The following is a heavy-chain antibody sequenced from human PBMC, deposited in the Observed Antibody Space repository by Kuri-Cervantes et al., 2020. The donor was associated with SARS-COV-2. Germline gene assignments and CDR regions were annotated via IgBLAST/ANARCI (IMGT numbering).Heavy chain of an antibody. J-gene: IGHJ6*02. CDR3: AREWEGAGPSNIVVVVAATSDYYYGMDV. D-gene: IGHD2-15*01. CDR1: GFTFSSYS. Sequence: GGSLRLSCAASGFTFSSYSMNWVRQAPGKGLEWVSYISSSSSTIYYADSVKGRFTISRDNAKNSLYLQMNSLRAEDTAVYYCAREWEGAGPSNIVVVVAATSDYYYGMDVWGQGTTVTVSS. CDR2: ISSSSSTI. V-gene: IGHV3-48*01.